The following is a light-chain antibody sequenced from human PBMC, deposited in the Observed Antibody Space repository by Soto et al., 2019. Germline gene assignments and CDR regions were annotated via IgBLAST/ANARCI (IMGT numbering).Light chain of an antibody. CDR2: SAS. J-gene: IGKJ2*01. V-gene: IGKV3-20*01. CDR3: QQHGSSPPT. Sequence: DIVLTQYTGRLSLTQGERVSVFCGASQGVTSAFLAWYQQTPGQAPRLLIHSASRRAAGTPDRFSGSGSGTDFTLIVCRLGPEHFGVYYCQQHGSSPPTLGQGTKVDIK. CDR1: QGVTSAF.